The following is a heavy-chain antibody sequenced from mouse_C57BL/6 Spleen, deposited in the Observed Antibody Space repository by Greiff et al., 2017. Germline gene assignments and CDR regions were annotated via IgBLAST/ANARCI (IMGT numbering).Heavy chain of an antibody. Sequence: EVQVVESGGGLVKPGGSLKLSCAASGFTFSDYGMHWVRQAPEKGLEWVAYISSGSSTIYYADTVTGRFTISRDNAKNTLFLQMTSLRSEDTAMYYGARECYYYGSSYGSAMDYWGQGTSVTVSS. V-gene: IGHV5-17*01. CDR1: GFTFSDYG. CDR2: ISSGSSTI. CDR3: ARECYYYGSSYGSAMDY. J-gene: IGHJ4*01. D-gene: IGHD1-1*01.